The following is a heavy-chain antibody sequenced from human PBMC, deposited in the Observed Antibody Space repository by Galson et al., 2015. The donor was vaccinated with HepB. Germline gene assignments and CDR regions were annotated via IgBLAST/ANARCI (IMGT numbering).Heavy chain of an antibody. CDR3: AKNVDYSDWRLYFDY. J-gene: IGHJ4*02. CDR1: GFTFGTYA. V-gene: IGHV3-23*01. D-gene: IGHD4-11*01. CDR2: IGGDGSHT. Sequence: SLRPSCAASGFTFGTYAMSWVRQAPGKGLEWVSGIGGDGSHTYYVGSVKGRFTISRDNSKNTLFLQMTSLSAEDTAVYYCAKNVDYSDWRLYFDYWGQGTLVTVSS.